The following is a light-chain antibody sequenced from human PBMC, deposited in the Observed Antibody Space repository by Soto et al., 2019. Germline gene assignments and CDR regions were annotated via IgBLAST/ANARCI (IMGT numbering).Light chain of an antibody. J-gene: IGLJ1*01. CDR2: DVS. CDR1: SADVAGY. Sequence: QSVLTQPRSVSGSPGQSITISCLGTSADVAGYVSWYQHHPGKPPKLLIYDVSKRPSGVPDRFSGSKSGNTASLAISGLQAEDEADYYCCSYEGSFVHVFESGTKVTVL. CDR3: CSYEGSFVHV. V-gene: IGLV2-11*01.